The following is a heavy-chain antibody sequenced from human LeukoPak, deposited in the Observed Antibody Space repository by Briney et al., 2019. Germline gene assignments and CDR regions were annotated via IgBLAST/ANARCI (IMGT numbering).Heavy chain of an antibody. CDR3: ATCYYYSSGYYYPDY. CDR1: EYTLTELS. CDR2: FDPEDGEA. V-gene: IGHV1-24*01. D-gene: IGHD3-22*01. J-gene: IGHJ4*02. Sequence: ASVNVSCKLSEYTLTELSMHWVRQAPGKELEGMGGFDPEDGEAIYAQKFQGRVTMTEDTSTDTAYMELSSMRSEDTAVYYCATCYYYSSGYYYPDYWGQGTLVTVSS.